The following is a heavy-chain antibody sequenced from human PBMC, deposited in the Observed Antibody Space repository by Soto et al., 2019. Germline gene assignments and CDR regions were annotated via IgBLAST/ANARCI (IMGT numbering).Heavy chain of an antibody. J-gene: IGHJ5*02. CDR3: ARGYVPSSGWHPNWFDP. Sequence: ASVKVSCKASGYTFTSYYMHWVRQAPGQGLEWMGIINPSGGSTSYAQKFQGRVTMTRDTSTSTVYMELSSLRSEDTAVYYCARGYVPSSGWHPNWFDPWGQGTLVTVSS. CDR1: GYTFTSYY. V-gene: IGHV1-46*01. D-gene: IGHD6-19*01. CDR2: INPSGGST.